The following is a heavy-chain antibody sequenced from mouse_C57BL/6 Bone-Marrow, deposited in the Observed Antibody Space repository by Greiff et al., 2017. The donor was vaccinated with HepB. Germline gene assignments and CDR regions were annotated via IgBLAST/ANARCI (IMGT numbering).Heavy chain of an antibody. CDR2: INPNNGGT. CDR3: ARSDYDCAMDY. D-gene: IGHD2-4*01. V-gene: IGHV1-26*01. Sequence: EVQLQQSGPELVKPGASVKISCKASGYTFTDYYMNWVKQSHGKSLEWIGDINPNNGGTSYNQKFKGKATLTVDKSSSTAYMELRSLTSEDSAVYYCARSDYDCAMDYWGQGTSVTVSS. CDR1: GYTFTDYY. J-gene: IGHJ4*01.